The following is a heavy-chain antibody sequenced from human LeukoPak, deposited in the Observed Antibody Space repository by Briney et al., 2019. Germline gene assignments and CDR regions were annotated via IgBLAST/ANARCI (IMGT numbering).Heavy chain of an antibody. J-gene: IGHJ4*02. Sequence: ASVKVSCKASGYTFTGYYMHWVRQAPGQGLEWMGWINPNSGGTNYAQKFQGRVTMTRDTSISTAYMELSRLRSDDTAVYYCARSGITMVRGGNSPFGYWGQGTLVTVSS. D-gene: IGHD3-10*01. V-gene: IGHV1-2*02. CDR2: INPNSGGT. CDR1: GYTFTGYY. CDR3: ARSGITMVRGGNSPFGY.